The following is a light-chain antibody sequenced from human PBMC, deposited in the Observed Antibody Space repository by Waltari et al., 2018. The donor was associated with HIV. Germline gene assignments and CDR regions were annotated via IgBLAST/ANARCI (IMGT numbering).Light chain of an antibody. CDR2: DAS. Sequence: DIQMTQSPSSLSASVGDRVSITCQASQDISYYLNWYQQKPGKAPKLLIYDASRLQRGVPSRFSGCGSGTDFTFTISSLQPEDIATYYCQQYASMFTFGPGTKVNIK. V-gene: IGKV1-33*01. CDR3: QQYASMFT. CDR1: QDISYY. J-gene: IGKJ3*01.